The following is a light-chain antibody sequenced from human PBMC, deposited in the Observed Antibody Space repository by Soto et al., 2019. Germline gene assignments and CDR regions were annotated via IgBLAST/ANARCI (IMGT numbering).Light chain of an antibody. J-gene: IGKJ3*01. CDR1: QTISTW. CDR3: QQYYSYPFT. Sequence: DIQVTQSPPTLSASVGDRVTITCRASQTISTWMAWYQQKPGKAPKLLVYDASTLQSGVASRFSGSGSGTEFTLIISGLQPDDSATYYCQQYYSYPFTFGPGTKVDI. V-gene: IGKV1-5*01. CDR2: DAS.